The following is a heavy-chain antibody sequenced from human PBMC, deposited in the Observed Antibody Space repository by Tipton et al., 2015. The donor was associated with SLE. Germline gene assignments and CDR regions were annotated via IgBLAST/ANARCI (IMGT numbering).Heavy chain of an antibody. D-gene: IGHD6-13*01. J-gene: IGHJ5*02. CDR3: ARGHGGLAAAGTGWFDP. CDR1: GYTFTSYY. CDR2: INPSGGST. Sequence: QLVQSGAEVKKPGASVKVSCKASGYTFTSYYMHWVRQAPGQGLEWMGIINPSGGSTSYAQKFQGRVTISVDTSKNQFSLKLSSVTAADTAVYYCARGHGGLAAAGTGWFDPWGQGTLVTVSS. V-gene: IGHV1-46*01.